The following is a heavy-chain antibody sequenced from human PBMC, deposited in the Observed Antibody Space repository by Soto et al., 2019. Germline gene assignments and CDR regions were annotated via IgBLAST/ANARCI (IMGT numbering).Heavy chain of an antibody. V-gene: IGHV3-11*06. CDR2: ISPGSRYP. CDR3: VRGGGGGMFDP. J-gene: IGHJ5*02. D-gene: IGHD2-15*01. CDR1: GFTFGGSY. Sequence: AGGSLRLSCAGSGFTFGGSYMSWIRQAPGKGLEWLSYISPGSRYPAYADSVKGRFTISRDNAKRSLYLQMMSLTAEDTAIYYCVRGGGGGMFDPWGQGTMVTVSS.